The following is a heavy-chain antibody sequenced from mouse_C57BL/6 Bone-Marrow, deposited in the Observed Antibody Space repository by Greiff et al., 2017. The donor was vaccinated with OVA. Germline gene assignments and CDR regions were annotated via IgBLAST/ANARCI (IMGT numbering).Heavy chain of an antibody. CDR2: ISDGGSYT. J-gene: IGHJ1*03. CDR1: GFTFSSYA. CDR3: ARDSLYYDSSYVYGYFDV. V-gene: IGHV5-4*03. D-gene: IGHD1-1*01. Sequence: EVKLVESGGGLVKPGGSLKLSCAASGFTFSSYAMSWVRQTPEKRLEWVATISDGGSYTYYPDNVKGRFTISRDNDKNNLYLQMSHLKSEDTAMYYCARDSLYYDSSYVYGYFDVWGTGTTVTVSS.